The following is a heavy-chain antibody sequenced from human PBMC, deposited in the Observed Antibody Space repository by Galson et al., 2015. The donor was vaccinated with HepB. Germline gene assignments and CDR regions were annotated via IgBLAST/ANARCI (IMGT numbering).Heavy chain of an antibody. CDR1: GFTFSSYS. CDR2: ISSSSSYI. Sequence: SLRLSCAASGFTFSSYSMNWVRQAPGKGLEWVSSISSSSSYIYYADSVKGRFTISRDNAKNSLYLQMNSLRAEDTAVYYCARVGSYYDFWSGYYTPRSNYYYYGMDVWGQGTTVTVSS. D-gene: IGHD3-3*01. CDR3: ARVGSYYDFWSGYYTPRSNYYYYGMDV. J-gene: IGHJ6*02. V-gene: IGHV3-21*01.